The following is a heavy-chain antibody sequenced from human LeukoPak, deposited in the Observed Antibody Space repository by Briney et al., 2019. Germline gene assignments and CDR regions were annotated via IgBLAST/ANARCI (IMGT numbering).Heavy chain of an antibody. J-gene: IGHJ4*02. CDR3: AKVYCSSTSCYLTQYYYFDY. V-gene: IGHV3-23*01. D-gene: IGHD2-2*01. CDR1: GFTFSSNA. Sequence: GGSLRLSCAASGFTFSSNAMTWVRQAPGKGLEWVSSISSSSSYIYYADSVKGRFTISRDNSKNTLYLQMNSLRAEDTAVYYCAKVYCSSTSCYLTQYYYFDYWGQGTLVTVSS. CDR2: ISSSSSYI.